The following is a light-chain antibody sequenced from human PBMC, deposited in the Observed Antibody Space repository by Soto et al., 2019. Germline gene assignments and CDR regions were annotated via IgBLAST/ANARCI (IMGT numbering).Light chain of an antibody. CDR3: CSYADKYTFV. J-gene: IGLJ1*01. CDR1: SSDIGDYDY. V-gene: IGLV2-11*01. Sequence: QSALTQPRSMSGSPGQSVTISCTGTSSDIGDYDYVSWYQHHAAKTPKLMSYDVTKRPSGVPDRFSGSKSGSTASLTISGLQADDEADYYCCSYADKYTFVFGTGTKVTGL. CDR2: DVT.